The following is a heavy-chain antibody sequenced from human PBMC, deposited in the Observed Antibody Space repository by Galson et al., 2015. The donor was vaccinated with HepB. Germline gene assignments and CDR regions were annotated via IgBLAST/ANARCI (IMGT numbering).Heavy chain of an antibody. CDR2: INAGNGNT. J-gene: IGHJ4*02. V-gene: IGHV1-3*01. CDR3: ARRIAVAGHFDY. CDR1: GYTFTSYA. Sequence: SVKVSCKASGYTFTSYAMHWVRQAPGQRLEWMGWINAGNGNTKYSQKFQGRVTITRDTSASTAYMELSSRRSEDTAVYDCARRIAVAGHFDYWGQATLVTVSS. D-gene: IGHD6-19*01.